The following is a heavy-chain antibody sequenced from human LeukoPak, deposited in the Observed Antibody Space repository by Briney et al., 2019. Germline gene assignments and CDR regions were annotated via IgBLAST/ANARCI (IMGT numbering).Heavy chain of an antibody. CDR3: ARSPLDYYGSGSYYWDY. V-gene: IGHV3-7*01. CDR2: IKQDGSEK. CDR1: GFTFSSYW. Sequence: GGSLRLSCAASGFTFSSYWMSWVRQAPGKGLEWVANIKQDGSEKYYVDSVKGRFTISRDNAKNSLYLQMNSLRAEDTAVYYCARSPLDYYGSGSYYWDYWGQGTLVTVSS. D-gene: IGHD3-10*01. J-gene: IGHJ4*02.